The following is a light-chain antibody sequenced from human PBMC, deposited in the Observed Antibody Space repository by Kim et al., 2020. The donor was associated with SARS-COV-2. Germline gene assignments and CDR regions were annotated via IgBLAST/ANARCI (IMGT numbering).Light chain of an antibody. J-gene: IGKJ1*01. Sequence: APMGDRVTIYCRGRRSIGQYVRWYQKTPEKAPKLLCYGASTVQSGAPSMFSGSVSVTDITLTSSRLRREYFAPYFCQQSNSSLCTFGQGTKVDIK. CDR3: QQSNSSLCT. CDR2: GAS. V-gene: IGKV1-39*01. CDR1: RSIGQY.